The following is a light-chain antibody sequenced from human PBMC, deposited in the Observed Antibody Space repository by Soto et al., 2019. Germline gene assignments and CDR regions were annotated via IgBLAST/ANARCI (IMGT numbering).Light chain of an antibody. J-gene: IGLJ3*02. Sequence: QSALTQPAAVPGSPGQSITISCTGTSSDVGGYNYVSWFQQHPGKAPTLKIYEVSNPPSGVSNLISGSTSGYTASLTISERQAEDEAAYYCTSFTSSRTWVFGGGTK. CDR1: SSDVGGYNY. V-gene: IGLV2-14*03. CDR3: TSFTSSRTWV. CDR2: EVS.